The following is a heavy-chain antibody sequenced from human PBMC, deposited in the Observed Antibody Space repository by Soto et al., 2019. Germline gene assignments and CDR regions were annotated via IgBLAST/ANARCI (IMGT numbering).Heavy chain of an antibody. V-gene: IGHV4-61*01. CDR1: GGSVSSGNYY. CDR3: ARNVKGLVCCYYYGMDV. D-gene: IGHD3-16*01. Sequence: SESLSLTCTVAGGSVSSGNYYWSWIRQPPGKGLEWIGYLYDSGSTDYNPSLKSRVTISVDTSKNQFSLKLSSVTAADTAVYYCARNVKGLVCCYYYGMDVWGQGTTVTVSS. J-gene: IGHJ6*02. CDR2: LYDSGST.